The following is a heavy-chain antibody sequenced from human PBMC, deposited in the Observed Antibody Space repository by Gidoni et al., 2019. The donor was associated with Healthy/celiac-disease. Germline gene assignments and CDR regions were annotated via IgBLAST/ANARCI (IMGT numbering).Heavy chain of an antibody. CDR2: ISSNGGST. V-gene: IGHV3-64D*06. J-gene: IGHJ1*01. Sequence: EVQLVESGGGLVQPGGSLRLSCSASGFTFSSYAMHWVRQAPGKGLEYVAAISSNGGSTYYADSVKGRFTISRDNSKNTLYLQMSSLRAEDTAVYYCVKAYCSSTSCIYAREEYFQHWGQGTLVTVSS. CDR3: VKAYCSSTSCIYAREEYFQH. CDR1: GFTFSSYA. D-gene: IGHD2-2*01.